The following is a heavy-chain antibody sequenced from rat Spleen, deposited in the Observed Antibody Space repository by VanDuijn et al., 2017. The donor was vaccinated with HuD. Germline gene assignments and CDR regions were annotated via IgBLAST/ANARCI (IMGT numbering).Heavy chain of an antibody. Sequence: EVQLAETGGGLVQPGRSLKLSCVASGFTFSRYWMYWVRQAPGKGLEWVSSISNDGGTTYYPDSVKGRFTISRDNAENTVYLQMNSLRSEDTATYYCAVAGFCYWGQGVIVTVSS. CDR3: AVAGFCY. V-gene: IGHV5-58*01. CDR1: GFTFSRYW. J-gene: IGHJ2*01. CDR2: ISNDGGTT. D-gene: IGHD4-4*01.